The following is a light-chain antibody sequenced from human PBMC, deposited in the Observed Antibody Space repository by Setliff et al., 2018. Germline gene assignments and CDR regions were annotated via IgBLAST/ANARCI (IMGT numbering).Light chain of an antibody. Sequence: QSALTQPPSASGSPGQSVTISCTGTSSDVGAYNFVSWYQQHPGKAPKLIIFEVNRRPSGVPDRFSGSKSGNTASLTVSGLQAEDEAYYYCNSYAGSNSGVFGTGTRSPS. J-gene: IGLJ1*01. CDR1: SSDVGAYNF. V-gene: IGLV2-8*01. CDR3: NSYAGSNSGV. CDR2: EVN.